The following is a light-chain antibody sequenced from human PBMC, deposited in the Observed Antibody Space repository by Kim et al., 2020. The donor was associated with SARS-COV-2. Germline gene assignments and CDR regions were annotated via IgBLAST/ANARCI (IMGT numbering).Light chain of an antibody. CDR2: KAS. CDR1: QSIVSW. CDR3: QQYNSYSGYT. J-gene: IGKJ2*01. V-gene: IGKV1-5*03. Sequence: APVGDGLPVPCRASQSIVSWLAWYQPRPGKAPKLLIYKASSLESGVPSRFSGSGSGTEFPLTISSLQPDDFATYYCQQYNSYSGYTFGQGTKLEI.